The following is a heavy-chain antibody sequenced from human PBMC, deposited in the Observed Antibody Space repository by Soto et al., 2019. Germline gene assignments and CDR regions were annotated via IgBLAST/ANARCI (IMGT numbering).Heavy chain of an antibody. CDR1: GGLISKYS. J-gene: IGHJ4*01. CDR3: ATIRVRGGPLRFED. V-gene: IGHV1-69*06. CDR2: VVPISGST. Sequence: QVQLVQSGAEVRKPGSSVKVSCKTSGGLISKYSFNWVRQAPGQGLEWMGGVVPISGSTDYAQKFQGRLTITADRSTGTVYMELSRLRSDDTANYYCATIRVRGGPLRFEDGGQGMLISVSS. D-gene: IGHD5-12*01.